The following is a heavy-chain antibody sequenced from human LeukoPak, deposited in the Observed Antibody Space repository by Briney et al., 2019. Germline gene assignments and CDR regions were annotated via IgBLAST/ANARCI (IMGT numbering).Heavy chain of an antibody. J-gene: IGHJ6*03. Sequence: GASVKVSCKASGYTFTGYYMHWVRQAPGQGLEWMGWINPNSGGTNYAQKFQGRVTMTRDTSISTAYMELSRLRSDDTAGYYCARDRDTAMDPHAGQLWFFVSPHYYMDVWGKGTTVTVSS. V-gene: IGHV1-2*02. D-gene: IGHD5-18*01. CDR2: INPNSGGT. CDR3: ARDRDTAMDPHAGQLWFFVSPHYYMDV. CDR1: GYTFTGYY.